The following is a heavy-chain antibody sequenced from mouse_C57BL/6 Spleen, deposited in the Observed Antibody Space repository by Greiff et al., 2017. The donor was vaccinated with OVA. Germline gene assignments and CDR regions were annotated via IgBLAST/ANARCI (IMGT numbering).Heavy chain of an antibody. D-gene: IGHD2-4*01. J-gene: IGHJ3*01. Sequence: VQLQQPGAELVRPGSSVKLSCKASGYTFTSYWMDWVKQRPGQGLEWIGNIYPSDSETHYNQKFKDKATLTVDKPSSTAYMQLSSLTSEDSAVYYCAREVDYSFFAYWGQGTLVTVSA. V-gene: IGHV1-61*01. CDR2: IYPSDSET. CDR3: AREVDYSFFAY. CDR1: GYTFTSYW.